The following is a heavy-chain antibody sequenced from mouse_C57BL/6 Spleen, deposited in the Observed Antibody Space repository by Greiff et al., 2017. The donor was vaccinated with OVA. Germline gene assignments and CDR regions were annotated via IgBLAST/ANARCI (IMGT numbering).Heavy chain of an antibody. Sequence: DVQLVESGGGLVQPKGSLKLSCAASGFSFNTYAMNWVRQAPGKGLEWVARIRSKSNNYATYYADSVKDRFTISRDDSESMLYLQMNNLKTEDTAMYYCVRQGDYGFAYWGQGTLVTVSA. CDR2: IRSKSNNYAT. CDR1: GFSFNTYA. J-gene: IGHJ3*01. D-gene: IGHD2-4*01. V-gene: IGHV10-1*01. CDR3: VRQGDYGFAY.